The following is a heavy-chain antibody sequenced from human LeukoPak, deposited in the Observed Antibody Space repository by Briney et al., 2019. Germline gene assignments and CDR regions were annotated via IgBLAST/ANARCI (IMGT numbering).Heavy chain of an antibody. J-gene: IGHJ4*02. CDR2: INPNSGGT. Sequence: GASVRVSCKASGYTFTGYYMHWVRQAPGQGLEWMGWINPNSGGTNYAQKFQGRVTMTRDTSISTAYMELSRLRSDDTAVYYCARAITMIVVVPNYLGQGTLVTVSS. V-gene: IGHV1-2*02. CDR3: ARAITMIVVVPNY. D-gene: IGHD3-22*01. CDR1: GYTFTGYY.